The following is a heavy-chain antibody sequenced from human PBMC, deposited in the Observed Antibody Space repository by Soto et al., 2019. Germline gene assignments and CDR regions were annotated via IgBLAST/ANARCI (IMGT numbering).Heavy chain of an antibody. J-gene: IGHJ4*02. CDR2: INPNSGGT. CDR3: ARSLSTISARPDY. V-gene: IGHV1-2*02. CDR1: GYTFTGYF. Sequence: QVQLVQSGAEVQKPGASVKVSCKASGYTFTGYFMHWVRQAPGQGLEWMGWINPNSGGTNYAQKFQVRVTMTRDTSISTAYMELSRLTSDDTDVYYCARSLSTISARPDYWGQGTLVTVSS. D-gene: IGHD6-6*01.